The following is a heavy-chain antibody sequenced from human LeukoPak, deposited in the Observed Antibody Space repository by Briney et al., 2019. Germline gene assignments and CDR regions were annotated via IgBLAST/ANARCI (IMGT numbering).Heavy chain of an antibody. J-gene: IGHJ4*02. CDR2: FDPEDGET. CDR1: GYTFTSYG. D-gene: IGHD5-24*01. Sequence: ASVKVSCKASGYTFTSYGISWVRQAPGKGLEWMGGFDPEDGETIYAQRFQGRVTMTEDTSTDTAYMELSSLRSEDTAVYYCATGDGYNSGTFDYWGQGTLVTVSS. V-gene: IGHV1-24*01. CDR3: ATGDGYNSGTFDY.